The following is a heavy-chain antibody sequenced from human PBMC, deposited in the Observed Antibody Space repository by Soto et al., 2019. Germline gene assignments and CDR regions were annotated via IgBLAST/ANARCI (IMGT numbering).Heavy chain of an antibody. CDR2: ISGSGGST. D-gene: IGHD1-20*01. Sequence: EVQLLESGGGLVQPGGSLRLSCAASGFTFSSYAMSWVRQAPGKGLEWVSAISGSGGSTYYADSVKGRFTISRDNSKNTLYLQMNSLRAEDTAVYYCAEDRSITGIFNWFDPWGQGTLVTVSS. V-gene: IGHV3-23*01. CDR3: AEDRSITGIFNWFDP. J-gene: IGHJ5*02. CDR1: GFTFSSYA.